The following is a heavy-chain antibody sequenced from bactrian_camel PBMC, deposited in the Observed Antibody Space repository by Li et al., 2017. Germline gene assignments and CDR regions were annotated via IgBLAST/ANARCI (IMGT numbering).Heavy chain of an antibody. CDR2: IYTADGST. CDR3: AAEDSEGSSGGYCYTKLLLSYKH. J-gene: IGHJ4*01. CDR1: GLTSRTHC. Sequence: QLVESGGGSVQAGDSLRLSCAASGLTSRTHCMAWFRQSPGKEREGVAGIYTADGSTYYVDSVKGRFTISKDSAKNTLYLQMNNLKPEDTAMYYCAAEDSEGSSGGYCYTKLLLSYKHWGQGTQVTVS. V-gene: IGHV3S1*01. D-gene: IGHD2*01.